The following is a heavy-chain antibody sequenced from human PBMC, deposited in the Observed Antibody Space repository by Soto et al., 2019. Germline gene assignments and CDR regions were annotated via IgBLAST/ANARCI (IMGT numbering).Heavy chain of an antibody. V-gene: IGHV2-5*02. D-gene: IGHD6-19*01. J-gene: IGHJ5*02. CDR2: IYWDDDK. Sequence: SGPTLVNPTQTLTLTCTFSGFSLSTSGVGVGWIRQPPGKALEWLALIYWDDDKRYSPSLKSRLTITKDTSKNQVVLTMTNMGPVDTATYYCAHAPGIAVTTNWFDPWGQGILVTVSS. CDR1: GFSLSTSGVG. CDR3: AHAPGIAVTTNWFDP.